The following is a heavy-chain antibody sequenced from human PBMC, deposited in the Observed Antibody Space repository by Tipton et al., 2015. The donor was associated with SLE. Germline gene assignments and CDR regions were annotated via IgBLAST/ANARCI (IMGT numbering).Heavy chain of an antibody. J-gene: IGHJ3*02. CDR2: IFYSGRT. V-gene: IGHV4-39*01. CDR3: ALMGDDAFDI. D-gene: IGHD3-16*01. CDR1: GGSISSSSYY. Sequence: TLSLTCTVSGGSISSSSYYWGWIRQPPGKGLEWIGGIFYSGRTYYNPSLKSRVTISVDTSKNQFSLKLSSVTAADTAVYYCALMGDDAFDIWGQGTMVTVSS.